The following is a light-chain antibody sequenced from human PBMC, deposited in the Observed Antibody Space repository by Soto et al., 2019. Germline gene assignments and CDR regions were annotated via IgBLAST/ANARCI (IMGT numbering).Light chain of an antibody. CDR3: QHYNNWPPWT. CDR2: GAS. CDR1: QSVNSN. J-gene: IGKJ1*01. V-gene: IGKV3-15*01. Sequence: EIVMTQSPATLSVSPGERATLSCRASQSVNSNLAWYQQKPGQAPRLLIYGASTRATGIPARFSGSGSGTEFTLTISSLQSEDFAVSYCQHYNNWPPWTFGQGTKVEIK.